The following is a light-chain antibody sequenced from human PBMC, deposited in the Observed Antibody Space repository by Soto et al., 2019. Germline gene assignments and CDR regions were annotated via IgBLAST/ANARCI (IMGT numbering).Light chain of an antibody. CDR1: QGISNY. J-gene: IGKJ2*01. CDR2: AAS. Sequence: DIQMTQSPSSLSASIGDRVTITCRASQGISNYLAWYQQKPGKSPRLLIYAASNRATGIPARFSGSGSGTDFTLTIVGLEPEDFAIYYCQQRASWPPFTFGQGTKLEV. CDR3: QQRASWPPFT. V-gene: IGKV1-NL1*01.